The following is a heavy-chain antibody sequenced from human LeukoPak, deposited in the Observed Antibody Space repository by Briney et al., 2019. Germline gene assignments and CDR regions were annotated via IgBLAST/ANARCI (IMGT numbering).Heavy chain of an antibody. CDR1: AFTFSSYA. J-gene: IGHJ4*02. D-gene: IGHD1-26*01. CDR2: ISSDGRDK. Sequence: GRSLRLSCAASAFTFSSYAMHWVRQAPGKGLEWVAVISSDGRDKHYADSVKGRFTISRDKSKNTLYLQMDSLRAEDTAMYYCARDKIGKPDYWGQGTLVTVSS. V-gene: IGHV3-30*04. CDR3: ARDKIGKPDY.